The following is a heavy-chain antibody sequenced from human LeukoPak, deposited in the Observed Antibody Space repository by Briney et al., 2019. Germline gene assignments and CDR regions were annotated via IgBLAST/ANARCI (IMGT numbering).Heavy chain of an antibody. V-gene: IGHV4-59*01. CDR3: ARDNLRVWFGEYYYYMDV. D-gene: IGHD3-10*01. J-gene: IGHJ6*03. Sequence: PSETLSLTCTVSGDSISSYYCSWIRQPPGKGLEWIGYIYYSGSTSYNPSLKSRVTISLDTSNNQFSLKLRSVTAADTAVYYCARDNLRVWFGEYYYYMDVWGKGTTVTVSS. CDR1: GDSISSYY. CDR2: IYYSGST.